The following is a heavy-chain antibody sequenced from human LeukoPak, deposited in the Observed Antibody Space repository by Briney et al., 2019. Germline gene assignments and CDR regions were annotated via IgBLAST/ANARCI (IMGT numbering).Heavy chain of an antibody. CDR3: ARGIAAAGGPDY. D-gene: IGHD6-13*01. CDR2: MNPNSGNT. CDR1: GYTFTSYD. Sequence: ASVKVSCKASGYTFTSYDINWVRQATGQGLEWMGWMNPNSGNTGYAQKFQGRVTMTRNTSISTVYMELSSLRSEDTAVYYCARGIAAAGGPDYWGQGTLVTVSS. V-gene: IGHV1-8*01. J-gene: IGHJ4*02.